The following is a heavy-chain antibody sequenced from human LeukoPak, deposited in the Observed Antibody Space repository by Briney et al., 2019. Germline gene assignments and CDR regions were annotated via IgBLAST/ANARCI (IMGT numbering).Heavy chain of an antibody. CDR3: ARDLVRGVRGWFDP. CDR2: IYYSGST. CDR1: GGSISSHY. J-gene: IGHJ5*02. D-gene: IGHD3-10*01. Sequence: SETLSLTCTVSGGSISSHYWSWIRQPPGKGLEWIGYIYYSGSTNYNPSLKSRVTISVDTSKNQFSLKLSSVTAADTAVYYCARDLVRGVRGWFDPWGQGTLVTVSS. V-gene: IGHV4-59*11.